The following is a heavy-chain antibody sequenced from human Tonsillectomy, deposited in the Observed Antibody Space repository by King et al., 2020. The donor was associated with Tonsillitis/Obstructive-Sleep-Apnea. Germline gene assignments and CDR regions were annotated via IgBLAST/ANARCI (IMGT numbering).Heavy chain of an antibody. CDR1: GFIFTDAW. J-gene: IGHJ3*02. D-gene: IGHD2-2*01. V-gene: IGHV3-15*01. CDR3: TTEIVCSGTSCSGRAFDI. CDR2: IKSKIDTGTA. Sequence: VQLVESGGGLVKPGGSLRLSCAASGFIFTDAWMSWVRQAPGKGLEWVGRIKSKIDTGTADYAAPVKGRFTISRDDSKSTMYLQMNSLKTTDQSMYYCTTEIVCSGTSCSGRAFDIWGQGIMVTVSS.